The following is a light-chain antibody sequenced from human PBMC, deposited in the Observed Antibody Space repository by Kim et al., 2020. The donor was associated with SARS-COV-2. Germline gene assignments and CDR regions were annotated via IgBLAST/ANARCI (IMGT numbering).Light chain of an antibody. CDR2: EAS. Sequence: DIQMTQSPSTLSVSVGDRVTITCRVSQRIGTWLAWYQQKPGKAPRLLIYEASNLDSGVPSRFSGSGSGTEFTLTISSLQTDDFATYYCQQYNRSPGLTFGGGTKLEI. V-gene: IGKV1-5*03. CDR1: QRIGTW. CDR3: QQYNRSPGLT. J-gene: IGKJ4*01.